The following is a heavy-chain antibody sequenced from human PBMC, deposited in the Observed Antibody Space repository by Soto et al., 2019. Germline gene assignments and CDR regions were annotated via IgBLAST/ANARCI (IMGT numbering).Heavy chain of an antibody. D-gene: IGHD3-10*01. Sequence: ASVKVSCKASGYTFTGYYMHWVRQAPGQGLEWMGWINPNSGGTNYAQKFQGRVTMTRDTSISAAYMELSRLRSDDTAVYYCARVILSLGESYDAFDIWGQAPMAT. V-gene: IGHV1-2*02. CDR2: INPNSGGT. CDR1: GYTFTGYY. CDR3: ARVILSLGESYDAFDI. J-gene: IGHJ3*02.